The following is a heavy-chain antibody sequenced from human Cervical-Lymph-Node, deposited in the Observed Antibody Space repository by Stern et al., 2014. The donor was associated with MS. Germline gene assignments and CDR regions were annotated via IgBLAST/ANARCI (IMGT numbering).Heavy chain of an antibody. Sequence: QVQLVQSGSELKKPGASVKVSCKASGYTFTSYAMTWVRQAPGQGLEWMGLINNNTGEPTYAQGFTGRFVFSLDTSVSTAYLQISTLKAEDTAVYYCATLGYDSSGNYGGYWGQGTLVTVSS. D-gene: IGHD3-22*01. V-gene: IGHV7-4-1*02. J-gene: IGHJ4*02. CDR1: GYTFTSYA. CDR3: ATLGYDSSGNYGGY. CDR2: INNNTGEP.